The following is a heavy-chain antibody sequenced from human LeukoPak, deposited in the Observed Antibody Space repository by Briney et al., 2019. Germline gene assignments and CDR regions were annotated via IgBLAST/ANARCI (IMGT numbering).Heavy chain of an antibody. J-gene: IGHJ4*02. V-gene: IGHV3-66*02. Sequence: PGGSLRLSCAASGFTVSSDYMGWVRQAPGKGLEYVSIIYSGGNTYYADSVKGRFTISRDNSKNTLYLRMNSLRAEDTAVYYCARDSHKLHSSAYFYFFDYWGQGTLVSVSS. CDR2: IYSGGNT. CDR1: GFTVSSDY. CDR3: ARDSHKLHSSAYFYFFDY. D-gene: IGHD3-22*01.